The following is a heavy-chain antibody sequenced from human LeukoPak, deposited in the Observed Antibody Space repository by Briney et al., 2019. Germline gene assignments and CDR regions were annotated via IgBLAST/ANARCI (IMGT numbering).Heavy chain of an antibody. D-gene: IGHD5-18*01. V-gene: IGHV3-30*02. CDR2: IRYDGSNK. J-gene: IGHJ4*02. CDR3: AKSPGIQLWQPFDY. Sequence: GGSLRLSCAASGFTFSSYSMNWVRQAPGKGLEWVAFIRYDGSNKYYADSVKGRFTISRDNSKNTLYLQMNSLRAEDTAVYYCAKSPGIQLWQPFDYWGQGTLVTVSS. CDR1: GFTFSSYS.